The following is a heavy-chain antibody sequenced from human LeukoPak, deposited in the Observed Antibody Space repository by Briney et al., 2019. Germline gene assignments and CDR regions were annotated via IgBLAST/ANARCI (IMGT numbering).Heavy chain of an antibody. CDR1: GFAFSNFW. CDR3: VRVGADGYKYGY. J-gene: IGHJ4*02. D-gene: IGHD5-24*01. CDR2: IKGDGSSI. V-gene: IGHV3-74*03. Sequence: GGSLRLSCAASGFAFSNFWMHWVRQAPGKGLVWVSHIKGDGSSIMYADSVRGRFTVSRDNAKDTLYLQMNSLRAEDTAVYYCVRVGADGYKYGYWGQGTLVTVSS.